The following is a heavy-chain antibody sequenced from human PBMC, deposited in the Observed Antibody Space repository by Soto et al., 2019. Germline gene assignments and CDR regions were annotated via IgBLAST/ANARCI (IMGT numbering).Heavy chain of an antibody. J-gene: IGHJ4*02. Sequence: QVQLVESGGGLVKPGGSLRISCAASGFTFSDYYMSWIRQAPGKGLEWVSYISSSSSYTNYADSVKGRFTISRDNAKNSLYLQMNSLRAEDTAVYYCARDERGYSYGTEVTLDYWGQGTLVTVSS. CDR2: ISSSSSYT. CDR3: ARDERGYSYGTEVTLDY. D-gene: IGHD5-18*01. CDR1: GFTFSDYY. V-gene: IGHV3-11*06.